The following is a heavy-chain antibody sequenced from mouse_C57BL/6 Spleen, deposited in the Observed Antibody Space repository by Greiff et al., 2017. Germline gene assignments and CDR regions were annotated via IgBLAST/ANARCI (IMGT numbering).Heavy chain of an antibody. V-gene: IGHV1-72*01. Sequence: QVQLQQPGAELVKPGASVKLSCKASGYTFTSYWMHWVKQRPGRGLEWIGRIDPNSGGTKYNEKFKSKATLTVDKPSSTAYMQLSSLTAEDSAVYYCAREMVYGNYDWYFDVWGTGTTVTVSS. CDR1: GYTFTSYW. J-gene: IGHJ1*03. CDR3: AREMVYGNYDWYFDV. CDR2: IDPNSGGT. D-gene: IGHD2-1*01.